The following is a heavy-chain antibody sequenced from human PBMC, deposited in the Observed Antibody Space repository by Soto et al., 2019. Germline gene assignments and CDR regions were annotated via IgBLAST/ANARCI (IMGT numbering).Heavy chain of an antibody. CDR2: INAGNGNT. Sequence: ASVKVSCKASGYTFTSYAMHWVRQAPGQRLEWMGWINAGNGNTKYSQKFQGRVTITRDTSASTAYMELSSLRSEDTAVYYCARAGYSSGWPDYWGQGTLVTVSS. CDR1: GYTFTSYA. J-gene: IGHJ4*02. V-gene: IGHV1-3*01. D-gene: IGHD6-19*01. CDR3: ARAGYSSGWPDY.